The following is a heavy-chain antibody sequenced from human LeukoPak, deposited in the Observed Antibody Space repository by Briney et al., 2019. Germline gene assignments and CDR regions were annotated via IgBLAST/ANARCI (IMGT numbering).Heavy chain of an antibody. CDR3: AREFDI. Sequence: GGSLRLSCAASGFTFSSYGMHWVRQAPGKGLEWVSSITSSSSYMYYADSVKGRFTMSRDNAKNSLYLQMNSLRAEDTAVYYCAREFDIWGQGTMVTVSS. V-gene: IGHV3-21*01. J-gene: IGHJ3*02. CDR1: GFTFSSYG. CDR2: ITSSSSYM.